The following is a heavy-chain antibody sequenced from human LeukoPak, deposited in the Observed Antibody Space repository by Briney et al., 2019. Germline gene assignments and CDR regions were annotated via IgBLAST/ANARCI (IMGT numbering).Heavy chain of an antibody. D-gene: IGHD5-12*01. CDR1: GFTFSSYA. V-gene: IGHV3-30-3*01. CDR2: ISYDGSNK. CDR3: ARDRVVVATIFDY. J-gene: IGHJ4*02. Sequence: PGGSLRLSCAASGFTFSSYAMHWVRQAPGKGLEWVAVISYDGSNKYYADSVKGRCTISRDNSKNTLYLHMNSLRAEDTAVYYCARDRVVVATIFDYWGQGTLVTVSS.